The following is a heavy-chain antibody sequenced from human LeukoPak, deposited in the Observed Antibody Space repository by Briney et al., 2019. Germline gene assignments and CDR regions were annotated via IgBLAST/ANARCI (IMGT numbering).Heavy chain of an antibody. J-gene: IGHJ4*02. Sequence: ASVKLSCKASGYTFTSYYMHWVRQAPGQGLEWMGWINPNSGGTKYAQKFQGRVTMTRDTSISTAYMELSRLRSDDTAVYYCATEVTDWGQGTLVTVSS. CDR3: ATEVTD. CDR1: GYTFTSYY. D-gene: IGHD5-18*01. CDR2: INPNSGGT. V-gene: IGHV1-2*02.